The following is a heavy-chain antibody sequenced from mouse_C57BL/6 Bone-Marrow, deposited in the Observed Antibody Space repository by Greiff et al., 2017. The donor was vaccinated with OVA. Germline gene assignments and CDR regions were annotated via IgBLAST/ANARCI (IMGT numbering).Heavy chain of an antibody. Sequence: DVMLVESGGGLVKPGGSLKLSCAASGFTFSDYGMHWVRQAPEKGLEWVAYISSGSSTIYYADTVKGRFTISRDNAKNTLFLQMTSLRSEDTAMYYCAREKIYYYGSSSYFDYWGQGTTLTVSS. J-gene: IGHJ2*01. D-gene: IGHD1-1*01. CDR3: AREKIYYYGSSSYFDY. CDR1: GFTFSDYG. V-gene: IGHV5-17*01. CDR2: ISSGSSTI.